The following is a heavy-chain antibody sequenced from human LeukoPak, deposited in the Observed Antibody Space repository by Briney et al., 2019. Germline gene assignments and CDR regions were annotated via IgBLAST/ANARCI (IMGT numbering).Heavy chain of an antibody. CDR2: IYHSGST. D-gene: IGHD6-13*01. V-gene: IGHV4-30-2*01. J-gene: IGHJ4*02. Sequence: PSETLSLTCAVSGGSISSGGSSWRWIRQPPGKGLEWIGYIYHSGSTYYNPSLKSRVTISVDRSKNQFSLKLSSVTAADTAVYYCASLNARYSSSSDYWGQGTLVTVSS. CDR1: GGSISSGGSS. CDR3: ASLNARYSSSSDY.